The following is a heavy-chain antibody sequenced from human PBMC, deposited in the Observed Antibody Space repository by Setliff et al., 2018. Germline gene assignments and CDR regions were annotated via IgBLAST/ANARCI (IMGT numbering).Heavy chain of an antibody. J-gene: IGHJ3*02. Sequence: PSETLSLTCTVSGASVSSFDYYWSWIRQPPGKGLEYIGHISHGVSTSYSPSLKSRLSISADTSKNQFSLKLSSVTAADAAVYYCARTMVQTKLRAFDIWGQGAMVTVSS. CDR3: ARTMVQTKLRAFDI. CDR1: GASVSSFDYY. CDR2: ISHGVST. V-gene: IGHV4-30-4*01. D-gene: IGHD3-10*01.